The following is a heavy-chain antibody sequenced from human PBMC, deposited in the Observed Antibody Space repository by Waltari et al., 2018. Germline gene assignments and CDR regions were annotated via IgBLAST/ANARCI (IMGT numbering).Heavy chain of an antibody. CDR2: IYYSGRH. J-gene: IGHJ4*02. Sequence: QVQLQESGPGLVKPSQTLSLTCTVSGGSLSSGGYYWSWIRQHPGKGLEWIGYIYYSGRHYYNPSLKSRVTISVDTSKIQFSLKLSSVTAADTAVYYCAREWNSVYYGSGSYYFDYWGQGTLVTVSS. CDR1: GGSLSSGGYY. CDR3: AREWNSVYYGSGSYYFDY. V-gene: IGHV4-31*03. D-gene: IGHD3-10*01.